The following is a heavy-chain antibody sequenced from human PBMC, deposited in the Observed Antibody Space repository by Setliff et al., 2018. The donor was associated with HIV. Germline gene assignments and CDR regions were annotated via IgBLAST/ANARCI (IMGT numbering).Heavy chain of an antibody. CDR1: GGSMSRVY. CDR2: VSTSGTT. J-gene: IGHJ3*02. Sequence: SETLSLTCSVSGGSMSRVYWTWIRQPPGKGLEWIGYVSTSGTTKYNPSLQSRVTISGDSSKNQFSLRLSSVTAADTAVYYCAKEGSWNDDSGAFNIWGQGTMVTVSS. CDR3: AKEGSWNDDSGAFNI. V-gene: IGHV4-4*08. D-gene: IGHD1-1*01.